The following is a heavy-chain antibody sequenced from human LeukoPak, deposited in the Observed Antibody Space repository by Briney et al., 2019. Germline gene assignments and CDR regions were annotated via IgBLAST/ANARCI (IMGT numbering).Heavy chain of an antibody. V-gene: IGHV3-7*01. CDR2: MNQDGSEK. Sequence: GGSLRLSCAASGFTFSSYWMSWVRQAPGKGLEWVANMNQDGSEKYVDSVKGRFTISRDNAKNSLYLQMNNLRAEDTAVFYCARGGELLRPADYWGQGTLVTVSS. J-gene: IGHJ4*02. CDR1: GFTFSSYW. D-gene: IGHD1-26*01. CDR3: ARGGELLRPADY.